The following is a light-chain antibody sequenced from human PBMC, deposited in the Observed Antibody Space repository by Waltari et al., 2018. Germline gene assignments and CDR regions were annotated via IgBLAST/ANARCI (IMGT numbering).Light chain of an antibody. CDR2: GAS. Sequence: EIVLTQSPGTLSLSPGERATLSCSASQSVSSSYLAWYQQKPGQAHRLLIYGASSRATGIPDRFSGSVSGTDFTLTISRLEPEDFAVYYCQQYGSSRTFGQGTNVEIK. CDR1: QSVSSSY. CDR3: QQYGSSRT. V-gene: IGKV3-20*01. J-gene: IGKJ1*01.